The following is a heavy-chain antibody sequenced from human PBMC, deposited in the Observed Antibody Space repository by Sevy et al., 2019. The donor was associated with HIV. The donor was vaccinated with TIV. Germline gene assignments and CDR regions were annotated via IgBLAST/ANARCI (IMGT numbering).Heavy chain of an antibody. Sequence: GGSLRLSCTVSGLTFTQAWMSWVRQAPGKGLEWVGRIKSHTDGGTTDYAAAVKGRFTISRDDSKNTVYLQVNSLKTDESAGYFCATSLLIYCSGGSCPSSSYFDYWGQGTLVTVSS. D-gene: IGHD2-15*01. CDR2: IKSHTDGGTT. J-gene: IGHJ4*02. V-gene: IGHV3-15*01. CDR3: ATSLLIYCSGGSCPSSSYFDY. CDR1: GLTFTQAW.